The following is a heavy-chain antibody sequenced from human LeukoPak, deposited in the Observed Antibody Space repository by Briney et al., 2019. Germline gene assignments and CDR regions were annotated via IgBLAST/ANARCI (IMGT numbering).Heavy chain of an antibody. Sequence: PSETLSLTCTVSGGSISSYYWSWIRQPAGKGLEWIGRIYTSGSTNYNPSLKSRVTISVDTSKNQFSLKLSSVTAADTAVYYCARGRLGYSSGWYDFGVNNWFDPWGQGTLVTVSS. V-gene: IGHV4-4*07. D-gene: IGHD6-19*01. CDR1: GGSISSYY. J-gene: IGHJ5*02. CDR3: ARGRLGYSSGWYDFGVNNWFDP. CDR2: IYTSGST.